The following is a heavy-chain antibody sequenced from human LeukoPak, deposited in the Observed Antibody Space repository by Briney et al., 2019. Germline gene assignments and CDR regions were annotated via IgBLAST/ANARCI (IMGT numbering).Heavy chain of an antibody. Sequence: PSETLSLTCAVYGGSFSGYYWSWIRQPPGKGLEWIGEINHSGSTNYNPSLKSRVTISVDTSKNQFSLKLSSVTAADTAVYYCARQGLEMATMHYWGQGTLLTVSS. CDR2: INHSGST. J-gene: IGHJ4*02. D-gene: IGHD5-24*01. CDR1: GGSFSGYY. V-gene: IGHV4-34*01. CDR3: ARQGLEMATMHY.